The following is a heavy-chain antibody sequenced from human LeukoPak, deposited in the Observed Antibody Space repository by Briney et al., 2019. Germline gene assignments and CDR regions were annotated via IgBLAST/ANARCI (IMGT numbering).Heavy chain of an antibody. Sequence: SETLSLTCTVSGGSISSYYWSWIRQPPGKGLEWIGYIYYSGSTNYNPSLKSRVTISVDTSKNQFSLKLSSVTAADTAVYYCARDGGYGGYDDYWGQGTLVTVSS. CDR1: GGSISSYY. V-gene: IGHV4-59*12. D-gene: IGHD5-12*01. J-gene: IGHJ4*02. CDR3: ARDGGYGGYDDY. CDR2: IYYSGST.